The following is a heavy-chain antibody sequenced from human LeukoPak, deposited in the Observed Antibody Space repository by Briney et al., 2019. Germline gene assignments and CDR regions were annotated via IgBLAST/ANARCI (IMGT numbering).Heavy chain of an antibody. CDR2: IWYDGSQK. D-gene: IGHD2-15*01. Sequence: QPGRSPRLSCAASGFTFSTYGMHWVRQAPGKGLEWVAVIWYDGSQKYYADSVKGRFTISRDNSKNTLYLQMNSLRAEDTAVYYCAKDQRILDWGQGTLVTVSS. CDR1: GFTFSTYG. V-gene: IGHV3-33*06. CDR3: AKDQRILD. J-gene: IGHJ4*02.